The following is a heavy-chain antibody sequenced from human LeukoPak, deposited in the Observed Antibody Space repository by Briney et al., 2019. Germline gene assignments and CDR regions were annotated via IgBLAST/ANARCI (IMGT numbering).Heavy chain of an antibody. CDR3: AKGGFSAYYYFDY. D-gene: IGHD1-26*01. CDR2: ISGSGGST. Sequence: GSLRLSCAASGFTFSSYAMSWVRQAPGKGLEWVSVISGSGGSTYYADSVKGRFTISRDNSKNTLYLQMNSLRAEDTAVYYCAKGGFSAYYYFDYWGQGTLVTVSS. V-gene: IGHV3-23*01. J-gene: IGHJ4*02. CDR1: GFTFSSYA.